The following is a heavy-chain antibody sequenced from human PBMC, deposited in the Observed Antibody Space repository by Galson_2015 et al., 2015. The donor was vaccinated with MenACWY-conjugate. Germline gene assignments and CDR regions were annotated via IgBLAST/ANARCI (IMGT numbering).Heavy chain of an antibody. J-gene: IGHJ3*01. CDR3: AKASFGVTIGGVFAFDS. CDR1: GFTFSTFG. V-gene: IGHV3-23*05. CDR2: ISTSGSRT. Sequence: SLRLSCAVSGFTFSTFGMSWVRQAPGKGLEWVAAISTSGSRTYYADSVKGRFIISRDNSDNRLYLQMNTLRAEDTALYYCAKASFGVTIGGVFAFDSWGQGTMIIVSS. D-gene: IGHD3-16*01.